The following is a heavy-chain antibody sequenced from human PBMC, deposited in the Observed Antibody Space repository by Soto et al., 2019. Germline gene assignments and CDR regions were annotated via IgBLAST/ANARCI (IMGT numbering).Heavy chain of an antibody. J-gene: IGHJ4*02. Sequence: SETLSLTCAVSSGTISSSNWWTWVRQPPGKGLEWIGEINQSGSPNYNPSLRSRVTISVDKSKSQFFLKLSSVTAEDTAVYYCAKEYDSSGYVDYWGQGTLVTVSS. CDR1: SGTISSSNW. CDR3: AKEYDSSGYVDY. CDR2: INQSGSP. D-gene: IGHD3-22*01. V-gene: IGHV4-4*02.